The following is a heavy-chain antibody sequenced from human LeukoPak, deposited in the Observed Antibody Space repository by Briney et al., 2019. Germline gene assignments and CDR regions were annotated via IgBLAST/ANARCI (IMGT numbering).Heavy chain of an antibody. CDR1: GCTFSSYS. CDR3: TRALSYPYFFDY. D-gene: IGHD3-16*01. V-gene: IGHV3-21*01. Sequence: GGSLRLSCAASGCTFSSYSMNWVRQAPGKGLEWVSSITGSSSYIYYADSLKGRFTISRDNAKNSLFLQMNSLRAEDTAVYYCTRALSYPYFFDYWGQGTLVTFSS. CDR2: ITGSSSYI. J-gene: IGHJ4*02.